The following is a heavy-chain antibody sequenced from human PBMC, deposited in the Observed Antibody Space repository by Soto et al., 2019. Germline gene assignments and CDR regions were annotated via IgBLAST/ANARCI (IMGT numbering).Heavy chain of an antibody. V-gene: IGHV4-4*02. CDR3: ARVVGGYYYGMDV. CDR2: IYPSGNT. CDR1: GGSISSSNW. J-gene: IGHJ6*02. D-gene: IGHD2-2*01. Sequence: QVQLQESGPGLVKPSGTLSLTCAVSGGSISSSNWWSWVRQPPGKGLEWIGEIYPSGNTNYNPSLNSRVTISVDKSKNQFSLKLSSVTAADTAVYYCARVVGGYYYGMDVWGQGTTVTVSS.